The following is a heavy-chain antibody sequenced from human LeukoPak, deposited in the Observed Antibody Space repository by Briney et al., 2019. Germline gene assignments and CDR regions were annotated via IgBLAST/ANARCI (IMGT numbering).Heavy chain of an antibody. CDR1: GGSFSGYY. V-gene: IGHV4-34*01. CDR2: INHSGST. CDR3: ARVLAAAGRGGFDY. Sequence: PSETLSLTCAVYGGSFSGYYWSWIRQPPGKGLEWIGEINHSGSTNYNPSLKSRVTISVDTSKNQFPLKLRSVTAGDTPVYYCARVLAAAGRGGFDYLGQGTLVTVSS. J-gene: IGHJ4*02. D-gene: IGHD6-13*01.